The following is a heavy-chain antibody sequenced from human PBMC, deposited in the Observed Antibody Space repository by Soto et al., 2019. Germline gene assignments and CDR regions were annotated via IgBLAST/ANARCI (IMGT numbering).Heavy chain of an antibody. Sequence: QVTLKESGPVLVNPTETLTLTCTVSGFSLSNARMGVSWIRQPPGKALEWLAHIFSNDEKSYSTSLKSRLTISKDTSKSQVVLTMTNMDPVDTATYYCAREIAAAGNIWFDPWGQGTLVTVSS. V-gene: IGHV2-26*01. J-gene: IGHJ5*02. D-gene: IGHD6-13*01. CDR3: AREIAAAGNIWFDP. CDR2: IFSNDEK. CDR1: GFSLSNARMG.